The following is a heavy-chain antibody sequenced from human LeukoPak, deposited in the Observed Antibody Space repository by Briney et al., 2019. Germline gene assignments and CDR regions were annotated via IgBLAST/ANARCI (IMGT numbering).Heavy chain of an antibody. J-gene: IGHJ5*02. Sequence: SETLSLTCAVYGGSFSAYYWTWIRQPPGKGLEWIGEINHSGSSNYNSSLRSRVTISVDTSYKQFSLRLSSVTAADMAVYYCAPRGDIEHSYVYGKWFDPWGQGTRVTVSS. CDR1: GGSFSAYY. D-gene: IGHD5-18*01. CDR3: APRGDIEHSYVYGKWFDP. V-gene: IGHV4-34*01. CDR2: INHSGSS.